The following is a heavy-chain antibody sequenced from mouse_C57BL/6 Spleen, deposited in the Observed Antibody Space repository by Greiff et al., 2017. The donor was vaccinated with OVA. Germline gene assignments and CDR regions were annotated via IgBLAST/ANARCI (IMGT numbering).Heavy chain of an antibody. V-gene: IGHV1-61*01. J-gene: IGHJ3*01. CDR1: GYTFTSYW. Sequence: QVQLQQPGAELVRPGSSVKLSCKASGYTFTSYWMAWVKQRPGQGLEWIGNIYPSDSETHYNQKFKDKATLTVDKSSSTAYMQLSSLTSEDSAVYYCARSIYDGYYVFAYWGQGTLVTVSA. CDR3: ARSIYDGYYVFAY. D-gene: IGHD2-3*01. CDR2: IYPSDSET.